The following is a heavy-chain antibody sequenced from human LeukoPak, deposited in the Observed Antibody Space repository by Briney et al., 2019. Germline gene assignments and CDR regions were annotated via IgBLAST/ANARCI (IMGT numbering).Heavy chain of an antibody. CDR1: GGTFSSYA. CDR3: ARDLPSRLYYYYMDV. Sequence: ASVKVSCKASGGTFSSYAISWVRQAPGQGLEWMGGIIPIFGTANYAQKFQGRVTITADESTSTAYMELSRLRSDDTAVYYCARDLPSRLYYYYMDVWGKGTTVTVSS. J-gene: IGHJ6*03. D-gene: IGHD6-25*01. V-gene: IGHV1-69*13. CDR2: IIPIFGTA.